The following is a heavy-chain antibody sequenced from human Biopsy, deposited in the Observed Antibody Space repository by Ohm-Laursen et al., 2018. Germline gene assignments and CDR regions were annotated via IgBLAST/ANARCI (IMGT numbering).Heavy chain of an antibody. CDR2: INQAGTT. CDR1: GKTFSDYQ. Sequence: SQILSLTCAVFGKTFSDYQWSWIRQPPGQGLEWIGQINQAGTTNYNPSLKSRVSISADASKYEFSLRLTSVTAADTAVYLCGNEVHGRDYWGLGAQVTVSS. D-gene: IGHD2-15*01. V-gene: IGHV4-34*08. CDR3: GNEVHGRDY. J-gene: IGHJ4*02.